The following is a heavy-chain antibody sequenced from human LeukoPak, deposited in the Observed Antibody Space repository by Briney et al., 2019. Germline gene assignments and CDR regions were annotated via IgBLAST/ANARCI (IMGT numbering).Heavy chain of an antibody. D-gene: IGHD3/OR15-3a*01. CDR2: ISSSSSYI. Sequence: GGSLRLSCAASGFTVSSNEMSWVRQAPGKGLEWVSSISSSSSYIYYADSVKGRFTISRDNAKNSLYLQMNSLRAEDTAVYYCARDAGLVTLDYWGQGTLVTVSS. V-gene: IGHV3-21*01. CDR3: ARDAGLVTLDY. J-gene: IGHJ4*02. CDR1: GFTVSSNE.